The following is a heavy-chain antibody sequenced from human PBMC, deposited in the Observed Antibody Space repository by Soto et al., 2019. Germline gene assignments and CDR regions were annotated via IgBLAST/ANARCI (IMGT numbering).Heavy chain of an antibody. CDR2: IYHTGST. Sequence: SVPLCLTWAVAGGSISSSNWWRWVRQHPGKGLEWIGEIYHTGSTKYNPSLRSRVSISVDKSDNQFSLKLSSVTAADTAVYYCARVSNSWYRREFTWFDPWGQGTPVTVSS. CDR3: ARVSNSWYRREFTWFDP. J-gene: IGHJ5*02. D-gene: IGHD6-13*01. CDR1: GGSISSSNW. V-gene: IGHV4-4*02.